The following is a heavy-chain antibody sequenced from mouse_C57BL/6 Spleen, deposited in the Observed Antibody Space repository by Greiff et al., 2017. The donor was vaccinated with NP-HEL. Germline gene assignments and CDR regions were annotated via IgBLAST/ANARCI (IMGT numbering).Heavy chain of an antibody. Sequence: QVQLQQSGAELARPGASVKLSCKASGYTFTSYGISWVKQRTGQGLEWIGEIYPRSGNTYYNEKFKGKATLTADKSSSTAYMELRSLTSEDSAVYFCARGGDTTFSYAMDYWGQGTSVTVSS. V-gene: IGHV1-81*01. CDR1: GYTFTSYG. D-gene: IGHD2-12*01. J-gene: IGHJ4*01. CDR2: IYPRSGNT. CDR3: ARGGDTTFSYAMDY.